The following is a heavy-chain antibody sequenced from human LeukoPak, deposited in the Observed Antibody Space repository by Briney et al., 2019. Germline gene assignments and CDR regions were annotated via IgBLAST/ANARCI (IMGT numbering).Heavy chain of an antibody. V-gene: IGHV4-34*01. CDR1: GGSFSGYY. J-gene: IGHJ5*02. Sequence: SETLSLTCAVYGGSFSGYYWSWIRQPPGKGLEWIGEINHSGSTNYNPSLKSRVTISVDTSKNQFSLKLSSMTAADTAVYYCARGRWIVVVPAAIGVWFDPWGQGTLVTVSS. CDR3: ARGRWIVVVPAAIGVWFDP. CDR2: INHSGST. D-gene: IGHD2-2*02.